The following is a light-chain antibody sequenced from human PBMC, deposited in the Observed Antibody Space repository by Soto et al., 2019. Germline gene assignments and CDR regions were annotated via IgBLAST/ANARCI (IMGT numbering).Light chain of an antibody. CDR2: DAS. Sequence: DIQMTQSPSTLSASVGDRVTITCRASQGISSYLAWYQQKPGKAPKLLIFDASSLESGVPSRFSGNVSGTEFTLTISGLQPDEFASDYCQQYNSYSGMFGQGTKVDIK. CDR3: QQYNSYSGM. J-gene: IGKJ1*01. V-gene: IGKV1-5*01. CDR1: QGISSY.